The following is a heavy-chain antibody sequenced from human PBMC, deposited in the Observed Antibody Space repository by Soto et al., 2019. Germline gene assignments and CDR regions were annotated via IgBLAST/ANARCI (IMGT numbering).Heavy chain of an antibody. Sequence: GGSLRLSCAASGFTFSSYAMHWVRQAPGKGLEWVAVISYDGSNKYYADSVKGRFTISRDNSKNTLYLQMNSLRAEDTAVYYCARDRGGGSDYYYGMDVWGQGTTVTVSS. CDR1: GFTFSSYA. V-gene: IGHV3-30-3*01. CDR2: ISYDGSNK. D-gene: IGHD2-15*01. J-gene: IGHJ6*02. CDR3: ARDRGGGSDYYYGMDV.